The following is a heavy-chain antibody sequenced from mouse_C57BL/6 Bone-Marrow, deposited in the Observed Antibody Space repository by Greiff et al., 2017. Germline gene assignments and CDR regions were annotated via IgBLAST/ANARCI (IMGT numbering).Heavy chain of an antibody. Sequence: EVQLQQSGPVLVKPGASVKMSCKASGYTFTDYYMNWVKQSHGKSLEWIGVINPYNGGTSYNQKFKGKATLTVDKSSSTAYMELNSLTSEDSAVYYCARYYYGSSYEYYFDYWGQGTTLTVSS. CDR3: ARYYYGSSYEYYFDY. CDR1: GYTFTDYY. CDR2: INPYNGGT. D-gene: IGHD1-1*01. V-gene: IGHV1-19*01. J-gene: IGHJ2*01.